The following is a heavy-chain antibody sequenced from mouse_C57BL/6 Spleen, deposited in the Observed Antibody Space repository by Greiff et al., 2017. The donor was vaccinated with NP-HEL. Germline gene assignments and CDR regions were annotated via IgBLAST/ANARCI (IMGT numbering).Heavy chain of an antibody. CDR2: IYPGSGNT. V-gene: IGHV1-76*01. CDR1: GYTFTDYY. Sequence: QVQLQQSGAELVRPGASVKLSCKASGYTFTDYYINWVKQRPGQGLEWIARIYPGSGNTYYNEKFKGKATLTAEKSSSTAYMQLSSLTSEDSAVYFCAREELRLLRAFAYWGQGTLVTVSA. CDR3: AREELRLLRAFAY. D-gene: IGHD3-2*02. J-gene: IGHJ3*01.